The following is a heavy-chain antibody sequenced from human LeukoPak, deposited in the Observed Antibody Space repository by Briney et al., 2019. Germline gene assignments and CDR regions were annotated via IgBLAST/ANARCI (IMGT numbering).Heavy chain of an antibody. CDR3: ARGQRGGSYDAFDI. J-gene: IGHJ3*02. V-gene: IGHV4-34*01. CDR1: GGSFSGYF. D-gene: IGHD1-26*01. CDR2: INHSGST. Sequence: SETLSVTCAVYGGSFSGYFWSWIRQPPGKGLEWIGEINHSGSTNYNPSLKSRVTISVDTSKNQFSLKLSSVTAADTAVYSCARGQRGGSYDAFDIWGQGTMVTVSS.